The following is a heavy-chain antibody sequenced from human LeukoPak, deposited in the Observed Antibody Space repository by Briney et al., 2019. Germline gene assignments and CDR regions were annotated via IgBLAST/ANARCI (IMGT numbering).Heavy chain of an antibody. CDR1: GFTFSSYW. Sequence: GESLKISCAASGFTFSSYWMSWVRQAPGKGLEWVANIKQDGSEKYYVDSVKGRFTISRDNAKNSLYLQMNSLRAEDTAVYYCARARVRGSYAFDIWGQGTMVTVSS. CDR2: IKQDGSEK. V-gene: IGHV3-7*02. J-gene: IGHJ3*02. CDR3: ARARVRGSYAFDI. D-gene: IGHD3-10*01.